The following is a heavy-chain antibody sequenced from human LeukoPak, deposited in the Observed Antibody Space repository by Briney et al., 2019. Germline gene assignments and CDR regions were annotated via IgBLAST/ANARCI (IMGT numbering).Heavy chain of an antibody. CDR2: ITGSCGNT. CDR1: GFPFSNYA. CDR3: AKWGDYDVLTGYYVSDY. D-gene: IGHD3-9*01. J-gene: IGHJ4*02. V-gene: IGHV3-23*01. Sequence: GASLRLSCAASGFPFSNYAMSCVSQAPGKGLEWVSAITGSCGNTYCADSVKGRFTISRDNSRNTLFLQINILRAEDTAVYYCAKWGDYDVLTGYYVSDYWGQGTLVTVSS.